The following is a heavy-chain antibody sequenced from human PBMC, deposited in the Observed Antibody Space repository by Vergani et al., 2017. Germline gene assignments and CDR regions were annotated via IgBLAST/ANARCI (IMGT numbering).Heavy chain of an antibody. V-gene: IGHV3-21*02. D-gene: IGHD6-13*01. J-gene: IGHJ2*01. CDR3: ARDGYSSSLRGSYFDL. CDR1: GFSFSSYS. CDR2: ISGSSSYV. Sequence: EVQLVESGGGLVKPGGSLRLSCAASGFSFSSYSMNWVRQAPGKGLEWVASISGSSSYVFYRDSVEGRFTITRDNAKKSVYLQMNSLRAEDTAMYYCARDGYSSSLRGSYFDLWGRGTLVTVSS.